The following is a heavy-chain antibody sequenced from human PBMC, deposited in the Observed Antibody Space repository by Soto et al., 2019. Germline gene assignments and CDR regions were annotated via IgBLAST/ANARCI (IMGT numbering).Heavy chain of an antibody. CDR2: ISSSSSYI. CDR1: GFTFSSYS. D-gene: IGHD6-6*01. V-gene: IGHV3-21*01. Sequence: PGGSLRLSCAASGFTFSSYSMNWVRQAPGKGLEWVSSISSSSSYIYHADSVKGRFTISRDNAKNSLYLQMNSLRAEDTAVYYCARDGLSSSPLDYWGQGTLVTVSS. J-gene: IGHJ4*02. CDR3: ARDGLSSSPLDY.